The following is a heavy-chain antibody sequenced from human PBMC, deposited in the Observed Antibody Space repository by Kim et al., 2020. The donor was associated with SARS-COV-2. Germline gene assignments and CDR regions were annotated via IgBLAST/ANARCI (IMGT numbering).Heavy chain of an antibody. Sequence: GGSLRLSFTTSGLNFGDYAMNWFRQAPGKGLEWVAFIRSKRYGETTEYAASVKGRFTISRDDSKSIAYLQMNGLKTEDTAVYYCTSGPYYYDNGAYYHDYWGQGTLVTVSS. J-gene: IGHJ4*02. CDR3: TSGPYYYDNGAYYHDY. V-gene: IGHV3-49*03. CDR1: GLNFGDYA. D-gene: IGHD3-22*01. CDR2: IRSKRYGETT.